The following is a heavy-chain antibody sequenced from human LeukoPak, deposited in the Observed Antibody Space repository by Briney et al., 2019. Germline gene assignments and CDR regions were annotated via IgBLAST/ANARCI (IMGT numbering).Heavy chain of an antibody. CDR1: GGSFSGYY. CDR3: ARLSSGWYFFDY. CDR2: INHSGST. Sequence: PSETLSLTCAVYGGSFSGYYWSWIRQPPGKGLEWIGEINHSGSTNYNPSLKSRVTISVDTSTNQFSLKLNSVTAADTAVYYCARLSSGWYFFDYWGQGTLVTVSS. D-gene: IGHD6-19*01. J-gene: IGHJ4*02. V-gene: IGHV4-34*01.